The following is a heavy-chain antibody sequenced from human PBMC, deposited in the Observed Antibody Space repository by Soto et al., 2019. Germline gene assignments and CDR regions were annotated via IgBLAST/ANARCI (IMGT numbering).Heavy chain of an antibody. Sequence: QVQLVVSGGGVVQPGRSLRLSCAASGFAFRSSGMHWVRQAPGKGLQWVAIISYDGSREYYLDSVKGRFTISRDNPKNTLYLQMNSLRAEDTAVYYCAKDRVESGLGEIDYWGQGTLVTVSS. J-gene: IGHJ4*02. CDR3: AKDRVESGLGEIDY. D-gene: IGHD3-16*01. V-gene: IGHV3-30*18. CDR1: GFAFRSSG. CDR2: ISYDGSRE.